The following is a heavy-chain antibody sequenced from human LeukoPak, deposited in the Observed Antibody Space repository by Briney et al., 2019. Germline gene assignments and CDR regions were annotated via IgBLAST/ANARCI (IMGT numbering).Heavy chain of an antibody. CDR2: IIPILGIA. D-gene: IGHD2-15*01. CDR3: ARRYCSGGSCYHPFDY. J-gene: IGHJ4*02. CDR1: GGTFSSYA. Sequence: EASVTVSCKASGGTFSSYAISWVRQAPGQGLEWMGRIIPILGIANYAQKFQGRVTITADKSTSTAYMELSSLRSEDTAVYYCARRYCSGGSCYHPFDYWGQGTLVTVSS. V-gene: IGHV1-69*04.